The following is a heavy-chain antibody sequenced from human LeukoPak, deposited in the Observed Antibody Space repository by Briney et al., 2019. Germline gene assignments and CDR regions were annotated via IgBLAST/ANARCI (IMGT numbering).Heavy chain of an antibody. CDR2: ISGSGGST. Sequence: GGSLRLSCAASGFTFSSYAMSWVRQAPGKGLEWVSAISGSGGSTYYADSVKGRFTISRDNSKNTLYLQMNSLRAEDTAVYYCAKGNDFWSPWAGLADMDVWGKGTTVTVSS. D-gene: IGHD3-3*01. V-gene: IGHV3-23*01. CDR3: AKGNDFWSPWAGLADMDV. J-gene: IGHJ6*03. CDR1: GFTFSSYA.